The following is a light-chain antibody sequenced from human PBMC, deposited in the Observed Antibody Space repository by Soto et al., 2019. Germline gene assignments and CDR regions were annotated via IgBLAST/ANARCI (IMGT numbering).Light chain of an antibody. V-gene: IGLV1-51*01. Sequence: QSVLTQPPSLSAAPGQKVTISCSGARSNIGKNFVSWYQHLPGTAPKLLIYDNSQRPSGIPDRFSGSKSVTSATLGITGLQTGDEADYYCATWDTDLGTGEVVFGGGTKLTVL. CDR3: ATWDTDLGTGEVV. CDR1: RSNIGKNF. CDR2: DNS. J-gene: IGLJ2*01.